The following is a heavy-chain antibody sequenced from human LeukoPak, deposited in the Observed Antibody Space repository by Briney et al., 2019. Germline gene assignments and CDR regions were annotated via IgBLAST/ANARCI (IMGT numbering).Heavy chain of an antibody. V-gene: IGHV3-49*03. CDR1: GFTFSSCA. CDR2: IRSKAYGGTT. CDR3: TRPTTVTTYDY. D-gene: IGHD4-17*01. J-gene: IGHJ4*02. Sequence: GGSLRLSCAASGFTFSSCAMSWFRQAPGKGLEWVGFIRSKAYGGTTEYAASVKGRFTISRDDSKSSAYLQMNSLKTEDTAVYYCTRPTTVTTYDYWGQGTLVTVSS.